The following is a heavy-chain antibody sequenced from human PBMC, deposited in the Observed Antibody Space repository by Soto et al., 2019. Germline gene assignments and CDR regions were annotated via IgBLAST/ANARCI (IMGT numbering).Heavy chain of an antibody. CDR3: ARATKDDYGDYRIYYYYGMDV. J-gene: IGHJ6*02. CDR2: IYYSGST. D-gene: IGHD4-17*01. Sequence: SETLSLTCTVSGGSISSGGYYWSWIRQHPGKGLEWIGYIYYSGSTYYNPSLKSRVTISVDTSKNQFSLKLSSVTAADTAVYYCARATKDDYGDYRIYYYYGMDVWGQGTTVTVSS. CDR1: GGSISSGGYY. V-gene: IGHV4-31*03.